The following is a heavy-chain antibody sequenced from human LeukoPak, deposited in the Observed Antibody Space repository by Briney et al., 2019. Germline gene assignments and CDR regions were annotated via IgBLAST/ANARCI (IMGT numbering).Heavy chain of an antibody. CDR1: GFTLGGYW. V-gene: IGHV3-74*01. CDR2: INSDGGIT. D-gene: IGHD3-10*01. Sequence: GGSLRLSCAPSGFTLGGYWIHCVRHAPGKGRLCVSRINSDGGITSYAHSVKSRFTISRDKAKNTLYLHKNSLRAEDTAVYYCATKRGSGRYVIDYWGQGTLVTVSS. CDR3: ATKRGSGRYVIDY. J-gene: IGHJ4*02.